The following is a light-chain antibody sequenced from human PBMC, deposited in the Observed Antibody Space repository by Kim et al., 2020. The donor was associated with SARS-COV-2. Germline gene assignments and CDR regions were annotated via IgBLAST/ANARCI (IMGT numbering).Light chain of an antibody. Sequence: ETVMTQSPVTVPVSPGDRVTLSCRASQSVSRKIAWYQQQPGQAPRLLIYGASTRATGIPARFSGSGSGTEFTLTISSLQSEDFAVYYCQQYHNWPPYTFGQGTKLEI. V-gene: IGKV3-15*01. CDR2: GAS. CDR1: QSVSRK. J-gene: IGKJ2*01. CDR3: QQYHNWPPYT.